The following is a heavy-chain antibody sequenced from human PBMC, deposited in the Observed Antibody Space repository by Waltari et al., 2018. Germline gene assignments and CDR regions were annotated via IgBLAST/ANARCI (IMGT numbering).Heavy chain of an antibody. D-gene: IGHD1-26*01. V-gene: IGHV4-34*01. CDR2: INHSGST. CDR3: AVRGGVSSNWFDP. J-gene: IGHJ5*02. CDR1: GGSFSGYY. Sequence: QVQLQQWGAGLLKPSETLSLTCAVSGGSFSGYYWSWIRQPPGKGLEWIGEINHSGSTNYNPSLKSRVTISVDTSKNQFSLKLSSVTAADTAVYYCAVRGGVSSNWFDPWGQGTLVTVSS.